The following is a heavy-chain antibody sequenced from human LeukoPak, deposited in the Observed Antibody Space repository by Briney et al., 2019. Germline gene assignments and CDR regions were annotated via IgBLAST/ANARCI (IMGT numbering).Heavy chain of an antibody. CDR1: GYTFTSYD. V-gene: IGHV1-8*03. D-gene: IGHD3-10*01. J-gene: IGHJ4*02. Sequence: RASVKVSCKASGYTFTSYDINWVRQATGQGLEWMGWMNPNSGNTGYAQKFQGRVTITRNTSISTAYMELSSLRSEDTAVYYCARAPHTMVRGVIVPLFSFGYWGQGTLVTVSS. CDR2: MNPNSGNT. CDR3: ARAPHTMVRGVIVPLFSFGY.